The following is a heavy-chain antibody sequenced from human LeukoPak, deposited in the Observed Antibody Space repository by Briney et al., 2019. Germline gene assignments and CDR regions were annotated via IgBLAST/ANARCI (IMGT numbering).Heavy chain of an antibody. D-gene: IGHD3-22*01. V-gene: IGHV1-8*01. Sequence: ASVKVSCKASGYTFTSYDINWVRQAPGQGLEWMGWMNPNSGNTGYAQKFQGRVTMTRNTSISTAYMELSSLRSEDTAVYYCARSGFTMIVDYAFDIWGQGTMVTVSS. J-gene: IGHJ3*02. CDR3: ARSGFTMIVDYAFDI. CDR2: MNPNSGNT. CDR1: GYTFTSYD.